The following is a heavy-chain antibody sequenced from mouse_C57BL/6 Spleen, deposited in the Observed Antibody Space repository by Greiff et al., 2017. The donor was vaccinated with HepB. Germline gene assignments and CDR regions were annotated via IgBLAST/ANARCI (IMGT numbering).Heavy chain of an antibody. CDR3: ARGVDYDSWFAY. CDR2: INPGSGGT. CDR1: GYAFTNYL. D-gene: IGHD2-4*01. Sequence: VQLQQSGAELVRPGTSVKVSCKASGYAFTNYLIEWVKQRPGQGLEWIGVINPGSGGTNYNEKLKGKATLTADKSSSTAYMQLSSLTSEDSAVYFCARGVDYDSWFAYWGQGTLVTVSA. V-gene: IGHV1-54*01. J-gene: IGHJ3*01.